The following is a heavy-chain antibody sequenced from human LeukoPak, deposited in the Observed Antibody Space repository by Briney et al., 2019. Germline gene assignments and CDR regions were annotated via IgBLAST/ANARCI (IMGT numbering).Heavy chain of an antibody. J-gene: IGHJ4*02. V-gene: IGHV4-30-4*08. CDR1: GGSISSSSYY. CDR3: ARAPTVVRIFDY. Sequence: PSETLSLSCTVSGGSISSSSYYWGWLRQPPGKGLEWIGYIYYSGSTYYNPSLKSRVTISVDTSKNQFSLKLSSVTAANTAVYYCARAPTVVRIFDYWGQGTLVTVSS. CDR2: IYYSGST. D-gene: IGHD4-23*01.